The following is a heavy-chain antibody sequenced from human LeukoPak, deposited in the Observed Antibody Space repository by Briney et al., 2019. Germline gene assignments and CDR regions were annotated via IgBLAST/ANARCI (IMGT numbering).Heavy chain of an antibody. Sequence: PGGSLRLSCVVSGFTFSADHISWFRQAPGKGLEWVSVLYYGVSTFYKDSVKGRFTTSGDNFKNTVYLQMNSLRAEDTAVYYCARGRQNYGDYPYWGQGTLVTVSS. CDR1: GFTFSADH. V-gene: IGHV3-53*01. CDR2: LYYGVST. D-gene: IGHD4-17*01. J-gene: IGHJ4*02. CDR3: ARGRQNYGDYPY.